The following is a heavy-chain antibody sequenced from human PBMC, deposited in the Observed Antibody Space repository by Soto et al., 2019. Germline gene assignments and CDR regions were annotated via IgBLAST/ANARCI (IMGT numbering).Heavy chain of an antibody. CDR3: AKGWQQLLGRPDAFDI. J-gene: IGHJ3*02. V-gene: IGHV3-23*01. Sequence: GGSLRLSCAASGFTFSTYAMAWVRQAPGKGLEWVSGVSASGLNTDYADSVKGRFTISRDNSKNTLHLQMNILRAEDTAVYYCAKGWQQLLGRPDAFDIWGQGTMVTVSS. CDR2: VSASGLNT. D-gene: IGHD6-13*01. CDR1: GFTFSTYA.